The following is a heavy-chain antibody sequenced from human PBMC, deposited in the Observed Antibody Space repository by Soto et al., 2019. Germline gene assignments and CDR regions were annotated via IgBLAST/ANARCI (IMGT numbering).Heavy chain of an antibody. CDR1: RFPLKHYS. CDR3: AKGQDNSRYLGLDY. Sequence: GGSLILSRLSLRFPLKHYSMSWVRQAPGKGLEWVSDINSDGGTDYADSVKGRFTISRDNSKNTLYLLMNSLRAEDTAIYYCAKGQDNSRYLGLDYWCEGT. CDR2: INSDGGT. V-gene: IGHV3-23*01. D-gene: IGHD6-13*01. J-gene: IGHJ4*02.